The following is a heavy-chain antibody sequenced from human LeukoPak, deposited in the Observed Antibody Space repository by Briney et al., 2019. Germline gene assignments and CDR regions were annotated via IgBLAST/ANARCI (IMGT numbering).Heavy chain of an antibody. CDR2: VIDSGKDR. Sequence: GGSLRLSCAGSGFTFSSHWIGWVRQAPGMGLEWVSSVIDSGKDRYYAGSVKGRFTISRDNSKDTLYLQMNSLRVEDTAVYYCAKGVVDRGADCWGQGALVTVSS. CDR1: GFTFSSHW. J-gene: IGHJ4*02. CDR3: AKGVVDRGADC. D-gene: IGHD2-15*01. V-gene: IGHV3-23*01.